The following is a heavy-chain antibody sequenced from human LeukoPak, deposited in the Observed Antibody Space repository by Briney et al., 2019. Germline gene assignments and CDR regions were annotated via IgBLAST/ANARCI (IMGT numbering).Heavy chain of an antibody. V-gene: IGHV4-34*01. CDR2: INHSGST. CDR1: GGCFSGDY. J-gene: IGHJ4*02. D-gene: IGHD2-2*02. Sequence: PSETLSLTCAVYGGCFSGDYWSWIRQPPGKGLEWIGEINHSGSTNYNPSLKSRVTISVDTSKNQFSLKLSSVTAADTAVYYCAGRGYCSSTSCYRFDYWGQGTLVTVSS. CDR3: AGRGYCSSTSCYRFDY.